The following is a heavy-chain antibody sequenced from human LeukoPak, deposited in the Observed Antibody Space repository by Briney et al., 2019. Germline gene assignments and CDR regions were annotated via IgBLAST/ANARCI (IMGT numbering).Heavy chain of an antibody. D-gene: IGHD3-3*01. CDR2: ISSSGSTI. Sequence: GGSLRLSCAASGFTFTTYEMNWVRQAPGKGQEWVSYISSSGSTIYYADSVKGRFTISRDNAKNSLYLQISSLRAEDTAVYFCARARAGGSGYSPHYFDYWGQGTLVTVSS. J-gene: IGHJ4*02. CDR3: ARARAGGSGYSPHYFDY. CDR1: GFTFTTYE. V-gene: IGHV3-48*03.